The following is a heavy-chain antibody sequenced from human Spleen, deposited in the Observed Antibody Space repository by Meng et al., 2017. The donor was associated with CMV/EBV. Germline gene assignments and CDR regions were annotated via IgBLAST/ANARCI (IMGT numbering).Heavy chain of an antibody. CDR1: GGTIGSYA. D-gene: IGHD2-15*01. J-gene: IGHJ6*02. CDR3: ASTYCSGGACYWIYFYYGMDV. V-gene: IGHV1-69*10. Sequence: SVKITYSASGGTIGSYAISWVRPAPGQGLEWMGGIIPILGIANYAQKFQGRVTITTDESTSIAYMELSSLRCEDTAVYYCASTYCSGGACYWIYFYYGMDVWGQGTTVTVSS. CDR2: IIPILGIA.